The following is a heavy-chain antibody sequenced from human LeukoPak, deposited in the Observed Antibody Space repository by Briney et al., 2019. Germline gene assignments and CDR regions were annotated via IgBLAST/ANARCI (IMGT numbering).Heavy chain of an antibody. CDR3: ARERGSSSFDY. J-gene: IGHJ4*02. V-gene: IGHV1-46*01. Sequence: GASVKVSCKASGGTFSSYAISWVRQAPGQGLEWMGIINPSGGSTSYAQKFQGRVTMTRDTSTSTVYMELSSLRSEDTAVYYCARERGSSSFDYWGQGTLVTVSS. D-gene: IGHD6-13*01. CDR1: GGTFSSYA. CDR2: INPSGGST.